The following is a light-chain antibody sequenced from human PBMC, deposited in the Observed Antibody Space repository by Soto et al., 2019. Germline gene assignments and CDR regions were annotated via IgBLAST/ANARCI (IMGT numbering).Light chain of an antibody. CDR3: TSSTSDSLYV. J-gene: IGLJ1*01. V-gene: IGLV2-14*01. Sequence: QSALTQPASVSGSPGQSITISCTGTSSDVGGNKYVSWYQQYPGKVPKLLINKVSNRPSGVSNRFSGSKSGNTASLTISGLPAEDEDDYFCTSSTSDSLYVFGTGTKSPS. CDR1: SSDVGGNKY. CDR2: KVS.